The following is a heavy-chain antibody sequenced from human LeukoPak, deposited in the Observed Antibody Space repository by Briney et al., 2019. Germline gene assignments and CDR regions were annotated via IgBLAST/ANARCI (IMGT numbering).Heavy chain of an antibody. CDR1: GFTFSSYA. CDR2: ISGSGGST. D-gene: IGHD4-17*01. J-gene: IGHJ4*02. Sequence: TGGSLRPSCAASGFTFSSYAMSWVRQAPGKGLEWVSAISGSGGSTYYADSVKGRFTISRDNSKNTLYLQMNSLRAEDTAVYYCAKDPLDYGDYVFDYWGQGTLVTVSS. CDR3: AKDPLDYGDYVFDY. V-gene: IGHV3-23*01.